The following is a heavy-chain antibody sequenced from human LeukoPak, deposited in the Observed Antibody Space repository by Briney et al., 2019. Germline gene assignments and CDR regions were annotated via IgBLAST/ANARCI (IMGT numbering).Heavy chain of an antibody. Sequence: SETLSLTCTVSGGSISSYYWSWIRQPPGKGLEWIGYIYYSGSTNYNPSLKSRVTISVDTSKNQFSLRLSSVTAADTAVYYCASLPSGSYSSWFDPWGQGTLVTVSS. V-gene: IGHV4-59*01. J-gene: IGHJ5*02. CDR2: IYYSGST. CDR1: GGSISSYY. D-gene: IGHD3-10*01. CDR3: ASLPSGSYSSWFDP.